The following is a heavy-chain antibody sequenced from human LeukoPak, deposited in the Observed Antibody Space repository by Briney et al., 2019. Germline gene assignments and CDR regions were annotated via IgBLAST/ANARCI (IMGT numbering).Heavy chain of an antibody. CDR2: ISHDGSDK. D-gene: IGHD4-23*01. J-gene: IGHJ4*02. CDR1: GFGFSSSV. CDR3: ARDGNSPADY. Sequence: GMSLRLSCAVPGFGFSSSVMHWIRQGQGKGLEWVAVISHDGSDKFYADSVKGRFTISRDNSNNILYLRMNNLRPEDTAVYYCARDGNSPADYWGQGTLVTVSS. V-gene: IGHV3-30*03.